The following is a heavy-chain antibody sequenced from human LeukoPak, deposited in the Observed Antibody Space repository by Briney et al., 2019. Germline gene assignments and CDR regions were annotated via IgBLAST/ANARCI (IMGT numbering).Heavy chain of an antibody. J-gene: IGHJ3*02. Sequence: GGSLRLSCAASGFTLSSYAMSWVRQAPGKGLEWVSAISDSGNTYHADSVKGRFTISRDNSKNTLYLQMNSLRAEDTAVYYCARAQRNYDILTGYYNGAFDIWGQGTMVTVSS. CDR3: ARAQRNYDILTGYYNGAFDI. D-gene: IGHD3-9*01. V-gene: IGHV3-23*01. CDR1: GFTLSSYA. CDR2: ISDSGNT.